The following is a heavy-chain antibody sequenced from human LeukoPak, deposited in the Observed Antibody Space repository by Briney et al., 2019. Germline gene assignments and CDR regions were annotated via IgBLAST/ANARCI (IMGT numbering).Heavy chain of an antibody. CDR3: AREARRDYYDSSGYYGY. V-gene: IGHV1-69*04. J-gene: IGHJ4*02. Sequence: GSSVKGSCKASGGTFSSYAISWVRQAPGQGLEWMGRIIPIFGIANYAQKFQGRVTITADKSTSTAYMELSSLRSEDTVVYYCAREARRDYYDSSGYYGYWGQGTLVTVSS. CDR2: IIPIFGIA. CDR1: GGTFSSYA. D-gene: IGHD3-22*01.